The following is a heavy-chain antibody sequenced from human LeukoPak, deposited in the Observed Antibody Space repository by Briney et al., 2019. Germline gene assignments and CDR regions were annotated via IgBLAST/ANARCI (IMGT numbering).Heavy chain of an antibody. CDR2: MSPNSGDT. V-gene: IGHV1-8*01. J-gene: IGHJ4*02. CDR3: ARGPPDTGDFDY. CDR1: GYTFTSYD. D-gene: IGHD7-27*01. Sequence: ASVKVSCKASGYTFTSYDFNWVRQATGQGLEWMGWMSPNSGDTGYAQKFQGRVTMTRNTAISTAYMELSSLRSEDTAVYYCARGPPDTGDFDYWGQGTLVTVPS.